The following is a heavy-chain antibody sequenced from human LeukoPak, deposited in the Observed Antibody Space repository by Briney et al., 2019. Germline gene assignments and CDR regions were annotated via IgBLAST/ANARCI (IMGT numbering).Heavy chain of an antibody. CDR1: GYTFTSYG. J-gene: IGHJ4*02. CDR3: ARGAAMVTFPFDY. V-gene: IGHV1-46*01. CDR2: INPSGGST. Sequence: ASVKVCCKASGYTFTSYGISWVRQAPGQGVEWMGIINPSGGSTSYAQKFQGRVTMTRDTSTSTVYMELSSLRSEDTAVYYCARGAAMVTFPFDYWGQGTLVTVSS. D-gene: IGHD5-18*01.